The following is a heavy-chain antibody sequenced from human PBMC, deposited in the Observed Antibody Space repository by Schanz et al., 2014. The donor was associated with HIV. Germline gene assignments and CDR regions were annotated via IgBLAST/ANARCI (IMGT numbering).Heavy chain of an antibody. CDR1: EKAFSDID. CDR2: IIPIFGTA. D-gene: IGHD3-9*01. Sequence: QVRLVQSGAEVKKPGASVTVSCKTSEKAFSDIDINWVRQAPGQGLEWMGGIIPIFGTANSAQRFQGRVTITADKSTSTAFMELSSLRSEDTAVYYCAREKFSTLTGYPQNAFDIWGQGTMVTVSS. V-gene: IGHV1-69*06. J-gene: IGHJ3*02. CDR3: AREKFSTLTGYPQNAFDI.